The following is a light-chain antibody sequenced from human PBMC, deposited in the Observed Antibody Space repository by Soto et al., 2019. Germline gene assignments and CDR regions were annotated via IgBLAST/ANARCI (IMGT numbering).Light chain of an antibody. Sequence: QSVLTQPPSASGSPGQSVTISCTGTSSDVGAYNYVSWYQQHPGKAPKVMIYDVKKRPSGVPDRFSGSKFVNTASLTISGLQAEDEADYYCCSYADTYTWLFGGGTKVTVL. V-gene: IGLV2-11*01. CDR2: DVK. CDR1: SSDVGAYNY. J-gene: IGLJ2*01. CDR3: CSYADTYTWL.